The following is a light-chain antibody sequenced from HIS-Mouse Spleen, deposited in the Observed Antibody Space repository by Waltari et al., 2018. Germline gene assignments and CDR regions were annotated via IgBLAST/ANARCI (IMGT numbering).Light chain of an antibody. CDR2: AVS. CDR3: SSYAGSNNLV. V-gene: IGLV2-8*01. CDR1: SSDVGVYNF. Sequence: QSALTQPPSASGSPGQSVTISCTGTSSDVGVYNFVSWYQQHPRKAPKLMIYAVSKRPSGVPDRFSGSKSGNTASLTVSGLQAEDEADYYCSSYAGSNNLVFGGGTKLTVL. J-gene: IGLJ2*01.